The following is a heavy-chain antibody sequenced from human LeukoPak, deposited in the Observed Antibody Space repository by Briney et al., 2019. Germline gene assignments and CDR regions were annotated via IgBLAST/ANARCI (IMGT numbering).Heavy chain of an antibody. CDR2: ISYDGSNK. CDR3: ARVGLELRRAAFDI. V-gene: IGHV3-30*04. CDR1: GFTFSSYA. D-gene: IGHD1-7*01. J-gene: IGHJ3*02. Sequence: PGGSLRLSCAASGFTFSSYAMHWVRQAPGKGLEWVAVISYDGSNKYYADSVKGRFTISRDNSKNTLYLQMNSLRAEDTAVYYCARVGLELRRAAFDIWGQGTMVTVSS.